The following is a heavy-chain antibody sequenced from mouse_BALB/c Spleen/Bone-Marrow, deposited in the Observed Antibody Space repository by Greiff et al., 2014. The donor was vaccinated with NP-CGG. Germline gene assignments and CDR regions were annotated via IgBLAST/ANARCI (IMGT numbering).Heavy chain of an antibody. Sequence: VQLKESGGGLVKPGGSPKLSCAASGFTFSDFYMFWFRQTPEKRLEWVATISDGGTYTYYPDSVKGRFTISRDNAKNNLHLQMSSLKSEDTAMYYCARSGERYGAMDYWGQGTSVTVSS. CDR2: ISDGGTYT. J-gene: IGHJ4*01. V-gene: IGHV5-4*02. D-gene: IGHD1-1*02. CDR1: GFTFSDFY. CDR3: ARSGERYGAMDY.